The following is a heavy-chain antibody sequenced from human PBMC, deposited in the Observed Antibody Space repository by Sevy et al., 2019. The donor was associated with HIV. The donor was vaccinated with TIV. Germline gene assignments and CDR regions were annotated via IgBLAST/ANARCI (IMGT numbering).Heavy chain of an antibody. CDR2: IHYSGSP. V-gene: IGHV4-59*01. J-gene: IGHJ5*02. CDR3: ARAPPVRSGDDSLNWFDP. D-gene: IGHD5-12*01. Sequence: SETLSLTCSVSGGPISSYYWSWIRQPPGKRLEWIGYIHYSGSPNYNPSLNSRLTISVDTSKNPFSLRLTSVTAADTAVYYCARAPPVRSGDDSLNWFDPWGQGILVTVSS. CDR1: GGPISSYY.